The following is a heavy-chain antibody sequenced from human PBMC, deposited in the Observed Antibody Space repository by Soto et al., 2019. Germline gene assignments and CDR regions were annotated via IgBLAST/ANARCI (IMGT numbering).Heavy chain of an antibody. CDR1: GGSISSSSYY. D-gene: IGHD4-4*01. CDR3: ARQLTTVTTLDY. V-gene: IGHV4-39*01. Sequence: QLQLQESGPGLVKPSETLSLTCTVSGGSISSSSYYWGWIRQPPGKGLEWIGSIYYSGSTYYNPSLKSRVTISVDTSKNRFSLKLSSVTAADTAVYYCARQLTTVTTLDYWGQGTLVTVSS. CDR2: IYYSGST. J-gene: IGHJ4*02.